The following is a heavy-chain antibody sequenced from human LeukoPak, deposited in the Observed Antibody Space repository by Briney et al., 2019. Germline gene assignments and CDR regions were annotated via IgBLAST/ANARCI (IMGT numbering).Heavy chain of an antibody. Sequence: GGSLRLSCAASGFTVSSNYMSWVRQAPGKGLEWVSVIYSGGSTYYADSVKGRFTISSDNSKNTLYLQMNSLRAKDTAVYYCARSPRIAAALIWGQGTLVTVSS. CDR1: GFTVSSNY. CDR3: ARSPRIAAALI. V-gene: IGHV3-66*01. D-gene: IGHD6-13*01. J-gene: IGHJ4*02. CDR2: IYSGGST.